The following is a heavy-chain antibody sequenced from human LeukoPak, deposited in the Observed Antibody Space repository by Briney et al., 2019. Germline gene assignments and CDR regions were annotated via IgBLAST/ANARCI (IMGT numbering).Heavy chain of an antibody. CDR2: ISSSSSTI. CDR3: ARENAAELYYYYYMDV. CDR1: GFTFSSYS. J-gene: IGHJ6*03. V-gene: IGHV3-48*04. Sequence: GGSLRLSCAASGFTFSSYSMNWVRQAPGKGLEWVSYISSSSSTIYYADSVKGRFTISRDNAKNSLYLQMNSLRAEDTAVYYCARENAAELYYYYYMDVWGKGTTITVSS. D-gene: IGHD1-7*01.